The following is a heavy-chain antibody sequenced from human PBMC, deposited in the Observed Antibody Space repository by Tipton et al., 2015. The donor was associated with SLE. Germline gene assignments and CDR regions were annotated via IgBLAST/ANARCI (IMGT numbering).Heavy chain of an antibody. CDR3: ARGQYCGGGGCYSEYNWFDP. CDR1: GGSMRSGSYY. D-gene: IGHD2-15*01. CDR2: IYNSGTS. Sequence: TLSLTCTVSGGSMRSGSYYWTWIRQPAGKGLEWIGNIYNSGTSHYSPSQRGRVTISLDSSKNQFSLRLSSVTAADTAVYYCARGQYCGGGGCYSEYNWFDPWGQGTLVTVSS. J-gene: IGHJ5*02. V-gene: IGHV4-61*10.